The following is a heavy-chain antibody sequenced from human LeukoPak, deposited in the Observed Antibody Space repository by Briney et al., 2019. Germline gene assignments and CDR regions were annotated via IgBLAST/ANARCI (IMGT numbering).Heavy chain of an antibody. Sequence: SETLSLTCTVSGGSISSSSYNWGWIRQPPGKGLEWIGSIYYSGSTYYNPSLKSRVTISVDTSKNQFSLKLSSVTAADTAVYYCARDDGSVSYSSFAYWGQRTLVTVSS. V-gene: IGHV4-39*07. CDR2: IYYSGST. J-gene: IGHJ4*02. D-gene: IGHD3-10*01. CDR1: GGSISSSSYN. CDR3: ARDDGSVSYSSFAY.